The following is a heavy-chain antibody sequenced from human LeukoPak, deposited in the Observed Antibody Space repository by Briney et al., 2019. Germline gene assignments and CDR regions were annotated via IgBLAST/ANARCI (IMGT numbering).Heavy chain of an antibody. CDR1: GFTFSSYA. V-gene: IGHV3-30-3*01. D-gene: IGHD2-15*01. J-gene: IGHJ4*02. Sequence: GGSLRLSCAASGFTFSSYAMSWVRQAPGKGLEWVAVISYDGSNECYADSVRGRFTISRDNSKNTLYLQMNSLRAEDTAVYYCGGPVVYDYWGQGTLVTVSS. CDR3: GGPVVYDY. CDR2: ISYDGSNE.